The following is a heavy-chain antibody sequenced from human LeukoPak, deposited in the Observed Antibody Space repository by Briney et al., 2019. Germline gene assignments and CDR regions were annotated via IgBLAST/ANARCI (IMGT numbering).Heavy chain of an antibody. CDR3: ARATVTAMGDY. J-gene: IGHJ4*02. CDR1: GYTFTSYY. D-gene: IGHD2-21*02. Sequence: GASVKVSCKASGYTFTSYYMHWVRQAPGQGLEWMGIINPSGGSTSYAQKFQSRVTMTRDTSTSTVYMELSSLRSEDTAVYYCARATVTAMGDYWGQGTLVTVSS. V-gene: IGHV1-46*01. CDR2: INPSGGST.